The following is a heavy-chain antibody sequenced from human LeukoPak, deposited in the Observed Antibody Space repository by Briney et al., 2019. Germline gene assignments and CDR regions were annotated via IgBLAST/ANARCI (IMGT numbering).Heavy chain of an antibody. Sequence: ASVTVSCKASGGTFSSYAISWVRQAPGQGLEWMGRIIPIFGTANYAQKFQGRVTITTDESTSTAYMELSSLRSEDTAVYYCARERGLPSSSWYDYWGQGTLVTVSS. V-gene: IGHV1-69*05. J-gene: IGHJ4*02. D-gene: IGHD6-13*01. CDR2: IIPIFGTA. CDR1: GGTFSSYA. CDR3: ARERGLPSSSWYDY.